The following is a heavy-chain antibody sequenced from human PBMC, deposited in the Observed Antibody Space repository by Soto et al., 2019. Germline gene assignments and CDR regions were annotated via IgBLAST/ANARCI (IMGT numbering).Heavy chain of an antibody. D-gene: IGHD3-10*01. CDR2: FNPKNVNT. Sequence: ASVXVSFKSFCYTFTDYGSNCLRQARGQGIEWMGWFNPKNVNTNYAQTFEGRLTLTTDTSTSTAFMELSKPRSDHTDFYYCARVNFGAPFDSCGHGTLGNVSS. J-gene: IGHJ4*01. V-gene: IGHV1-18*01. CDR1: CYTFTDYG. CDR3: ARVNFGAPFDS.